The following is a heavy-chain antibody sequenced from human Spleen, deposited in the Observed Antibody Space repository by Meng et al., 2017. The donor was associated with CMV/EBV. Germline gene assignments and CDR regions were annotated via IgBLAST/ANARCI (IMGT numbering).Heavy chain of an antibody. CDR1: GFTFSSYA. D-gene: IGHD3-10*01. CDR3: ARDGPGAFY. Sequence: QVQLVESGXGVVQPGXSLRLSCAASGFTFSSYAMHWVRQAPGKGLEWVAVISYDGSNKYYADSVKGRFTISRDNSKNTLYLQMNSLRAEDTAVYYCARDGPGAFYWGQGTLVTVSS. CDR2: ISYDGSNK. V-gene: IGHV3-30-3*01. J-gene: IGHJ4*02.